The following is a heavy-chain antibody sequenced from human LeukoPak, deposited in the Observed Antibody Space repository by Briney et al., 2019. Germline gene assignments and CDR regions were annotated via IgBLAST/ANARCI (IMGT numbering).Heavy chain of an antibody. V-gene: IGHV3-30*18. CDR3: AKGNKERLWFGELLSPRYYYYYMDV. D-gene: IGHD3-10*01. J-gene: IGHJ6*03. CDR1: GFTFSSYG. CDR2: ISYDGSNK. Sequence: GGSLRLSCAASGFTFSSYGMHWVRQAPGKGLEWVAVISYDGSNKYYADPVKGRFTISRDNSKNTLYLQMNSLRAEDTAVYYCAKGNKERLWFGELLSPRYYYYYMDVWGKGTTVTVSS.